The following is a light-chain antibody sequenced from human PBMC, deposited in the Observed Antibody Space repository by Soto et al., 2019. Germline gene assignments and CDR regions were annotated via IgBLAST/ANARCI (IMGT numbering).Light chain of an antibody. V-gene: IGKV1-12*01. CDR3: QHANSFLSIT. Sequence: DIQVTQSPSSVSASVGDRVTITCRASQAIRNYLAWYQQQPGRAPKLLIYAASSLQSGVPSSFSGSGSGTEFILTISSLQPEDFVTYYCQHANSFLSITLGQGTRLEIK. CDR2: AAS. J-gene: IGKJ5*01. CDR1: QAIRNY.